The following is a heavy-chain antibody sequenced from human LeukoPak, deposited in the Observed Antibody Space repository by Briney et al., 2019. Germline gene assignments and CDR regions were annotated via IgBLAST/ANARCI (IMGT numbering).Heavy chain of an antibody. D-gene: IGHD6-13*01. Sequence: SETLSLTCTVSGHSISSYYWYWIRQPPGKGLEWIGYIYYTGSTNCNPSLKSRVTMSVDTSKNQFSLKLNSVTAADTAVYYCARGLRSSSWFFDYWGQGTLVTVSS. V-gene: IGHV4-59*01. J-gene: IGHJ4*02. CDR3: ARGLRSSSWFFDY. CDR1: GHSISSYY. CDR2: IYYTGST.